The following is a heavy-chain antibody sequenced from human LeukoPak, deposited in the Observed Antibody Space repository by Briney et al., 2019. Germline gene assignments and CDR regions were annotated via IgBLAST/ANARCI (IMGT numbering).Heavy chain of an antibody. Sequence: GASVKVSCKASGGTFSSYAISWVRQAPGQGLEWMGRINPNSGDTNFAQKFQGRVTMTRDTSISTAYMDLSGLGPDDTAVYYCARKGSGYTYGRGSYFDYWGHGILVTVSS. D-gene: IGHD5-18*01. CDR2: INPNSGDT. J-gene: IGHJ4*01. CDR1: GGTFSSYA. CDR3: ARKGSGYTYGRGSYFDY. V-gene: IGHV1-2*06.